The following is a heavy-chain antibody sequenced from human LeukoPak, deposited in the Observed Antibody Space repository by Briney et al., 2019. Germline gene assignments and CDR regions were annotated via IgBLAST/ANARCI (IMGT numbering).Heavy chain of an antibody. Sequence: PSETLSLTCAVYGGSFSGYYWSWIRQPPGKGLEWIGEINHSGSTNYNPSLKSRVTMSVDTSKNQFSLKLSSVTAADTAVYYYARGLSFYGRGPNDAFDIWGQGTMVTVSS. J-gene: IGHJ3*02. CDR2: INHSGST. D-gene: IGHD3-16*01. CDR1: GGSFSGYY. V-gene: IGHV4-34*01. CDR3: ARGLSFYGRGPNDAFDI.